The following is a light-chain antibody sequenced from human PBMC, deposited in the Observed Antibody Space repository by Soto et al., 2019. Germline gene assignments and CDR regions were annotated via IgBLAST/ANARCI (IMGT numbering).Light chain of an antibody. CDR3: QQYNKWRT. Sequence: ELVMTQSPATLSVSPGERATPSCRASQSVSSNLAWYQQKPGQAPRLLIYGASTRATGIPARISGSGSGTEFTLTITSLQSEDFAVYYCQQYNKWRTFGQGTKV. J-gene: IGKJ1*01. CDR1: QSVSSN. V-gene: IGKV3-15*01. CDR2: GAS.